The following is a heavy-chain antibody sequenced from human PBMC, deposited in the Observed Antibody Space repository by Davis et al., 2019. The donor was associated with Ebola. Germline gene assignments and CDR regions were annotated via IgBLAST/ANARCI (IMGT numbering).Heavy chain of an antibody. CDR1: GFTFSSYW. CDR3: AGGFNADY. CDR2: IKTDGSYT. Sequence: HTGGSLRLSCAASGFTFSSYWMHWVRQAPGKGLVWVSRIKTDGSYTNYADSVKGRFTIFRDNAKNTLYLEATSLEVEDTGVYYCAGGFNADYWGLGTLITVSS. J-gene: IGHJ4*02. V-gene: IGHV3-74*01. D-gene: IGHD3-16*01.